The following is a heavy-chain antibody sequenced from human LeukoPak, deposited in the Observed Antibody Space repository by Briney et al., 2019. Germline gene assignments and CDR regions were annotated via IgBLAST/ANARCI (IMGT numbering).Heavy chain of an antibody. CDR1: GFTFSSYA. CDR2: ISGSGGST. Sequence: PGGSLRLSCAASGFTFSSYAMSWVRQAPGKGLEWVSAISGSGGSTYYADSVKGRFTISRDNSKNTLYLQMNSLRAEDTAVYYCATFFTIFGVVIRQDAFDIWGQGTMVTVSS. V-gene: IGHV3-23*01. D-gene: IGHD3-3*01. J-gene: IGHJ3*02. CDR3: ATFFTIFGVVIRQDAFDI.